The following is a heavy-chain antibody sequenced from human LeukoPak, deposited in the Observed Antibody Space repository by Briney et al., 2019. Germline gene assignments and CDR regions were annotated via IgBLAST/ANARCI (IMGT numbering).Heavy chain of an antibody. CDR2: ISQGGETP. J-gene: IGHJ5*02. CDR1: GFIFRNYA. V-gene: IGHV3-23*01. Sequence: GGSLRLSCAASGFIFRNYAMSWVRLTPGKGLEWVSTISQGGETPYYADSVKGRFTISRDNSKNTLYLQISSLGAEDSAVYFCARLVVPSHSRWFDPWGQGTLVTVFS. D-gene: IGHD2-15*01. CDR3: ARLVVPSHSRWFDP.